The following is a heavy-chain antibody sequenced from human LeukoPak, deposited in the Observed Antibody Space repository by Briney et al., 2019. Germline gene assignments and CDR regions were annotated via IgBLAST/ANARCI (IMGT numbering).Heavy chain of an antibody. Sequence: ASVKVSCKVSGYTLTELSMHWVRQAPGKGLEWMGGFDPEDGETIYAQKFQGRVTMTEGTSTDTAYMELSSLRSEDTAVYYCATDLTESLTGTPGYWGQGTLVTVSS. V-gene: IGHV1-24*01. CDR2: FDPEDGET. J-gene: IGHJ4*02. D-gene: IGHD1-7*01. CDR1: GYTLTELS. CDR3: ATDLTESLTGTPGY.